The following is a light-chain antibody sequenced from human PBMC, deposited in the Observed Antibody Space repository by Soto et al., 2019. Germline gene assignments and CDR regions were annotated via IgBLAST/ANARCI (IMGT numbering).Light chain of an antibody. J-gene: IGKJ2*01. V-gene: IGKV1-39*01. CDR3: QQSYSMYT. CDR2: AAS. Sequence: DIQMTQSPSSLSASVGDRVTITCRASQSISSYLNWYQQKPGKAPKLLIYAASSLQSGVPSRFSGSGSETDFTLTISSLQPEDFATYYCQQSYSMYTFGQGTKLEIK. CDR1: QSISSY.